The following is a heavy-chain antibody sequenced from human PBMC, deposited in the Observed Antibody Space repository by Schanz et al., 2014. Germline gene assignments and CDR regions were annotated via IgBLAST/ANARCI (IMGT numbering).Heavy chain of an antibody. V-gene: IGHV3-43*01. Sequence: EVQLVESGGVVAQPGGSLRLSCAASGFSFDDYTMHWVRKAPGKGLEWVSLIDRDGGHTYYADSVKGRFTISRDNSKNSLYLQMNSLRTEDTALYYCAKDSRGSSFDMDVWGQGTTVTVSS. CDR2: IDRDGGHT. J-gene: IGHJ6*02. CDR1: GFSFDDYT. CDR3: AKDSRGSSFDMDV. D-gene: IGHD1-26*01.